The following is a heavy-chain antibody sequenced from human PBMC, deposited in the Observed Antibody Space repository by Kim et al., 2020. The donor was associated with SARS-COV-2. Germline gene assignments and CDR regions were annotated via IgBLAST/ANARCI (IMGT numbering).Heavy chain of an antibody. CDR3: AKDMPNWMGYFDL. CDR2: ISWNSGSI. Sequence: GGSLRLSCAASGFTFDDYAMHWVRQAPGKGLEWVSGISWNSGSIGYADSVKGRFTISRDNAKNSLYLQMNSLRAEDTALYYCAKDMPNWMGYFDLWGRGTLVTVSS. CDR1: GFTFDDYA. D-gene: IGHD1-1*01. V-gene: IGHV3-9*01. J-gene: IGHJ2*01.